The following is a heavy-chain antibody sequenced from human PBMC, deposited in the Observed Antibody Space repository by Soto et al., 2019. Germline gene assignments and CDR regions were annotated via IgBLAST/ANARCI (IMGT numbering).Heavy chain of an antibody. CDR3: AARPFSGWYAWFDP. CDR2: IYYSGST. Sequence: SETLSLTCTVSGGSISSGDYYWGLIRQPPGKGLEWIGYIYYSGSTYYNPSLKSRVTISVDTSKNQFSLKLSSVTAADTVVYYCAARPFSGWYAWFDPWGQGTLVTVSS. D-gene: IGHD6-19*01. V-gene: IGHV4-30-4*01. CDR1: GGSISSGDYY. J-gene: IGHJ5*02.